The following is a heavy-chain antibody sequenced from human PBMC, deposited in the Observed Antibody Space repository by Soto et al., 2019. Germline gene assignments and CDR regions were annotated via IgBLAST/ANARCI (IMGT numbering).Heavy chain of an antibody. Sequence: PSETLSLTCAVYGGSFSGYYWSWIRQPPGKGLEWIGEINHSGSTNYNPSLKSRVTISVDTSKNQFSLKLSSVTAADTAVYYCASGQSQYYFDYWGQGTLVTFSS. D-gene: IGHD6-19*01. CDR2: INHSGST. CDR1: GGSFSGYY. CDR3: ASGQSQYYFDY. J-gene: IGHJ4*02. V-gene: IGHV4-34*01.